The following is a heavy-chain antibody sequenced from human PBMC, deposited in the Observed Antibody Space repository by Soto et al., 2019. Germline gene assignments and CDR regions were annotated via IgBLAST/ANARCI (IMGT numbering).Heavy chain of an antibody. CDR2: ISYDGSNK. V-gene: IGHV3-30-3*01. J-gene: IGHJ6*02. CDR1: GFTFSSYA. CDR3: ARASSSRGMDV. D-gene: IGHD6-19*01. Sequence: PGGSLRLSCAASGFTFSSYAMHWVRQAPGKGLEWVAVISYDGSNKYYADSVKGRFTISRDNSKNTLYLQMNSLRAEDTAVYYCARASSSRGMDVWGQGTTVTVSS.